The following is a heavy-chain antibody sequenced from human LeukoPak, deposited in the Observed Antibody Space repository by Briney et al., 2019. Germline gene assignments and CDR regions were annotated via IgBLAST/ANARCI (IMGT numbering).Heavy chain of an antibody. Sequence: PSETLSLTCTVSGGSISYYYWSWIRQSPGKGLEWIGYIYYSGTTNYNPSLKSRVTISVDTSKNQFSLQLRSVTAADTAVYYCAREDPQTTVPEGMDVWGQGATVTVSS. CDR2: IYYSGTT. CDR3: AREDPQTTVPEGMDV. D-gene: IGHD4-17*01. CDR1: GGSISYYY. V-gene: IGHV4-59*01. J-gene: IGHJ6*02.